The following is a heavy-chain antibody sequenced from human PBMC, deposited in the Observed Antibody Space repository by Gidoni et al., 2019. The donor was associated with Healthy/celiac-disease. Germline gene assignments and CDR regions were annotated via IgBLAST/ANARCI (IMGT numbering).Heavy chain of an antibody. J-gene: IGHJ3*02. CDR2: INHSGST. Sequence: QVQLQQWGAGLLKPSETLSLTCAVYGGSFSGYYWSWIRQPPGKGLEWIGEINHSGSTNYNPSLKSRVTISVDTSKNQFSLKLSSVTAADTAVYYCARGSRDVVVPAAMGPKSAFDIWGQGTMVTVSS. D-gene: IGHD2-2*01. CDR3: ARGSRDVVVPAAMGPKSAFDI. CDR1: GGSFSGYY. V-gene: IGHV4-34*01.